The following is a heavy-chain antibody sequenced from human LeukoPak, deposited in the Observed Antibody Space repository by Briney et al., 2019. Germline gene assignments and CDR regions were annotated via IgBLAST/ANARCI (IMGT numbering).Heavy chain of an antibody. CDR2: INPNSGGT. D-gene: IGHD2-2*01. Sequence: ASVKVSCKASGHTFTGYYMHWVRQAPGQGLEWMGRINPNSGGTNYAQKLQSRVTMTRDTSISTAYMELSRLRSDDTAVYYCARLLGCCSSTSCYDDYWGQGTLVTVSS. CDR3: ARLLGCCSSTSCYDDY. CDR1: GHTFTGYY. V-gene: IGHV1-2*06. J-gene: IGHJ4*02.